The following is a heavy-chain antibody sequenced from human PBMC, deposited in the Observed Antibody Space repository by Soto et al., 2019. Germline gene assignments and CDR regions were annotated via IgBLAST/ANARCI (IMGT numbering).Heavy chain of an antibody. D-gene: IGHD3-3*01. J-gene: IGHJ4*02. V-gene: IGHV1-69*01. CDR1: GGTFSSYA. CDR2: IIPIFGTA. Sequence: QVQLVQSGAEVKKPGSSVKVSCKASGGTFSSYAISWVRQAPGQGLEWMGGIIPIFGTANYAQKFQGRVTITADESTSTAYMELSSLRSEDTAVYYCARGMGTIIGVVITYLNFDYWGQGTLVTVSS. CDR3: ARGMGTIIGVVITYLNFDY.